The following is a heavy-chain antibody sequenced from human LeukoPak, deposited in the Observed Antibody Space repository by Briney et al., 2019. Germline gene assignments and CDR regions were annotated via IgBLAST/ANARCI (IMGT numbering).Heavy chain of an antibody. V-gene: IGHV3-66*01. Sequence: GGSLRLTCAASGFTVSSNYMSWVRQAPGKGLEWVSVIYSGGSTYYADSVKGRFTISRDNSKNTLYLQMNSLRAEDTAVYYCARYGSGWPFDYWGQGTLVTVSS. CDR3: ARYGSGWPFDY. CDR1: GFTVSSNY. CDR2: IYSGGST. J-gene: IGHJ4*02. D-gene: IGHD6-25*01.